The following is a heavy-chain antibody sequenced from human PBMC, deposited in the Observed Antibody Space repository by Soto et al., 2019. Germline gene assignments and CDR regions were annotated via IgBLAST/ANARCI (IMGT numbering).Heavy chain of an antibody. CDR1: GGSFSGYY. Sequence: LSLTCAVYGGSFSGYYWSWIRQPPGKGLEWIGEINHSGSTNYNPSLKSRVTISVDTSKNQFSLKLSSVTAADTAVYYCARGRPRIAVAGTPRLKYFDYWGQGTLVTVSS. V-gene: IGHV4-34*01. CDR2: INHSGST. CDR3: ARGRPRIAVAGTPRLKYFDY. D-gene: IGHD6-19*01. J-gene: IGHJ4*02.